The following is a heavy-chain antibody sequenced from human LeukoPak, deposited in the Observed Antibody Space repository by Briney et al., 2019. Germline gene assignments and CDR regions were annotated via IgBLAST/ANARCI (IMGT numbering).Heavy chain of an antibody. CDR2: IASDGSST. J-gene: IGHJ4*02. D-gene: IGHD4-23*01. CDR1: GFTFSSYW. CDR3: ARGRPHGNDY. V-gene: IGHV3-74*01. Sequence: TGGSLRLSCAASGFTFSSYWMNWVRQAPGKGLVWVSRIASDGSSTTHADPVKGRFSISRDNAKNTLYLQMNSLRVEDTAVYYCARGRPHGNDYWGQGTLVTVSS.